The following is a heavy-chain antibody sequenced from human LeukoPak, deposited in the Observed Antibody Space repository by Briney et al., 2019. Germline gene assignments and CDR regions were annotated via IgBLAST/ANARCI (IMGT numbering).Heavy chain of an antibody. CDR3: ARASRIAAGYYFDY. D-gene: IGHD6-13*01. CDR1: GYSISSGYY. Sequence: SETLSLTCTVSGYSISSGYYWGWIRQPPGKGLEWIGSIYHSGSTYYNPSLKSRVTISVDTSKNQFSLKLSSVTAADTAVYYCARASRIAAGYYFDYWGQGTLVTVSS. CDR2: IYHSGST. V-gene: IGHV4-38-2*02. J-gene: IGHJ4*02.